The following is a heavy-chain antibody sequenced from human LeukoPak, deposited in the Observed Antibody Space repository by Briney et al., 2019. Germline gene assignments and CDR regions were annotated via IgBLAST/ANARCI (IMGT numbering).Heavy chain of an antibody. Sequence: ASVKVSCKASGYTFTSYGISWVRQAPGQGLEWMGWISAYNGNTNYAQKFQGRVTTTADKSTSTAYMELSSLRSEDTAVYYCARDPVRAYYYDSSGYLSDYWGQGTLVTVSS. J-gene: IGHJ4*02. CDR3: ARDPVRAYYYDSSGYLSDY. D-gene: IGHD3-22*01. CDR2: ISAYNGNT. CDR1: GYTFTSYG. V-gene: IGHV1-18*01.